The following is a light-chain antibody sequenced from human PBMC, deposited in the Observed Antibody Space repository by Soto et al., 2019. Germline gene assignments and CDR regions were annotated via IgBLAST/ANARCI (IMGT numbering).Light chain of an antibody. J-gene: IGKJ1*01. Sequence: DIVMTQAPLSSPVTLGQAASISCRSSQSLLHSDGNTYLSWFQQRPGQPPRLLIYKVSDRFSGVPDRFSVSGAGTDFTLTISRVEAEDVGIYYCMQATQSHWTFGQGTKVEIK. CDR3: MQATQSHWT. CDR1: QSLLHSDGNTY. V-gene: IGKV2-24*01. CDR2: KVS.